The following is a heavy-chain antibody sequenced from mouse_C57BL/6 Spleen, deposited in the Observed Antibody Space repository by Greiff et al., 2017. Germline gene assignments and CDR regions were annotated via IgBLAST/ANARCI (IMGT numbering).Heavy chain of an antibody. V-gene: IGHV5-17*01. D-gene: IGHD1-1*01. CDR2: ISSGSSTI. Sequence: EVKLMESGGGLVKPGGSLKLSCAASGFTFSDYGMHWVRQAPEKGLEWVAYISSGSSTIYYADTVKGRFTITRDNAKNTLFLQMTSLRSGDTAMYYCARSSYRHGYFDVWGTGTTVTGSS. CDR3: ARSSYRHGYFDV. J-gene: IGHJ1*03. CDR1: GFTFSDYG.